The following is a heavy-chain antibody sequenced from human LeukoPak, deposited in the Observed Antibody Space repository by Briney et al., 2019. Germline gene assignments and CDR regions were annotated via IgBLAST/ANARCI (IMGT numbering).Heavy chain of an antibody. J-gene: IGHJ3*02. D-gene: IGHD6-19*01. Sequence: PSETLSLTCTVSGGSISNHFWSWIRQPPGKGLEWIGYISYSGATKYNPSLKSRVTISADRSRNQFSLQLNSVTAADSAVYYCALDTSGWSDDSFDIWGQGTTVTVS. V-gene: IGHV4-59*11. CDR2: ISYSGAT. CDR1: GGSISNHF. CDR3: ALDTSGWSDDSFDI.